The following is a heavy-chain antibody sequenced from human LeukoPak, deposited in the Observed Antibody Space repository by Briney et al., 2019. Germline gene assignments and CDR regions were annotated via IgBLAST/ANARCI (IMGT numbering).Heavy chain of an antibody. V-gene: IGHV3-74*01. Sequence: PGGSLRLSCAGSGITFSTYWMHWVRQAPGKGLVWVSRINSEGSTISYADSVKGRFTISRDNAKNTLFLQMNSLRAEDTAVYYCARISSDSISYYHHWGQGTLVTVSS. CDR3: ARISSDSISYYHH. J-gene: IGHJ5*02. CDR2: INSEGSTI. D-gene: IGHD3-22*01. CDR1: GITFSTYW.